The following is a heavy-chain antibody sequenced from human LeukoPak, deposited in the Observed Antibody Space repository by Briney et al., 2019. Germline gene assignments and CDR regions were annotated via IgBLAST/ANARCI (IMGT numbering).Heavy chain of an antibody. CDR3: AREGQWLPDWFDP. J-gene: IGHJ5*02. V-gene: IGHV4-59*01. Sequence: SETLSLTCTVSGDSISGYYWSWIRQPPAQGLEWIGYIHYSGSTNYNPSLKGRVTISLDMSKNQFSLKLNSMTAADTAVYYCAREGQWLPDWFDPWGQGTLVTVSS. CDR1: GDSISGYY. CDR2: IHYSGST. D-gene: IGHD6-19*01.